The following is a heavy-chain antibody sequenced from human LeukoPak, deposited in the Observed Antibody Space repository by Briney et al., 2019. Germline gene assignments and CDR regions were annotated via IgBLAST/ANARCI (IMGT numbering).Heavy chain of an antibody. Sequence: GRSLRLSCAASGFTFDDYAMHWVRQAPGKGLEWVSGISWNSGTIYYADSVKGRFAISRDNAKNSLYLQMNSLRAEDTALYYCAKGEAIRYFDWLLYDWGQGTLVTVSS. CDR1: GFTFDDYA. CDR2: ISWNSGTI. J-gene: IGHJ4*02. CDR3: AKGEAIRYFDWLLYD. D-gene: IGHD3-9*01. V-gene: IGHV3-9*01.